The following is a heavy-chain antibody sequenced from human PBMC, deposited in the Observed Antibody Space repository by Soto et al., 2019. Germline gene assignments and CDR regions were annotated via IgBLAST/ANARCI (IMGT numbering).Heavy chain of an antibody. V-gene: IGHV3-30-3*01. Sequence: GGSLRLSCAASGFTFSSYAMHWVRQAPGKGLEWVAVISYDGSNKYYADSVKGRFTISRDNSKNTLYLQMNSLRAEDTAVYYCATSHCCVSGNSLRDHRDLHSVPARRTSDL. CDR3: ATSHCCVSGNSLRDHRDLHSVPARRTSDL. CDR2: ISYDGSNK. D-gene: IGHD6-19*01. CDR1: GFTFSSYA. J-gene: IGHJ2*01.